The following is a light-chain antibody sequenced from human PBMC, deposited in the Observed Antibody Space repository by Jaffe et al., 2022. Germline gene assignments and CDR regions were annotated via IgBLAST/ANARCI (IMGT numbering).Light chain of an antibody. CDR2: EVS. CDR1: TSDVGGY. J-gene: IGLJ1*01. V-gene: IGLV2-14*01. Sequence: QSALTQPASVSGSPGQSITISCTGTTSDVGGYVSWYQQHPGKAPKLMIYEVSNRPSGVSNRFSGSKSGNTASLTISGLQAEDEADYYCCSYTSTYVFGSGTKVTVL. CDR3: CSYTSTYV.